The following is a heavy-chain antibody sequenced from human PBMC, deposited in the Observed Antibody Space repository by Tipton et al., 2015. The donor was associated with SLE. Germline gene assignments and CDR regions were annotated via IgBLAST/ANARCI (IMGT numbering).Heavy chain of an antibody. V-gene: IGHV3-74*01. CDR3: ATGVQASYVYSDY. Sequence: SLRLSCAASGFTFSRYWMHWVRQAPGKGLVWVSRIKSDGSSTSYADSVKGRFTISRDNAKNTLYLQMNSRRAEDTAVYYCATGVQASYVYSDYWGQGTLVIVPS. J-gene: IGHJ4*02. CDR1: GFTFSRYW. D-gene: IGHD3-16*01. CDR2: IKSDGSST.